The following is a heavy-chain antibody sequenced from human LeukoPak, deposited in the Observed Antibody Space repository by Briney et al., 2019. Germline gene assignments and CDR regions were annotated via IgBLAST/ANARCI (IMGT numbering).Heavy chain of an antibody. CDR2: IYYTGYT. V-gene: IGHV4-39*01. CDR3: ARQHTGFDSNFV. CDR1: GGSISSTDYY. J-gene: IGHJ4*02. D-gene: IGHD3-22*01. Sequence: KPSETLSLTCKVSGGSISSTDYYWGRVRQPPGKGLEWIGSIYYTGYTNYSPSLRSRVTISVDSSKNRFSLRLNSVTAADTAIYYCARQHTGFDSNFVWGQGTLVTVFS.